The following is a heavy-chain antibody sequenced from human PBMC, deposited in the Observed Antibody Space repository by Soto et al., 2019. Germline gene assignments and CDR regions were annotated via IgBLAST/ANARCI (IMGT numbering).Heavy chain of an antibody. CDR1: GGSISSYY. V-gene: IGHV4-59*01. Sequence: QVQLQESGPGLVKPSETLSLTCTVSGGSISSYYWSWIRQPPGKGLEWIGYMYYSGSTRYNPSLTSRVTRSVDTSKNQFSLKLSSVTAADTAVYFCASGTMGSGPFAYWGQGSLVTVST. CDR2: MYYSGST. D-gene: IGHD3-10*01. J-gene: IGHJ4*02. CDR3: ASGTMGSGPFAY.